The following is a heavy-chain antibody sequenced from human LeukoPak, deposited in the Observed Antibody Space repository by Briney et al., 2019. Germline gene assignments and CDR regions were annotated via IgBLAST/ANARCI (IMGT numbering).Heavy chain of an antibody. Sequence: ASVKVSCKASGYTCTGYYMHWVRQAPGQGLEWMGWINPNSGGTNYAQKFQGRVTMTRDTSISTAYMELSRLRSDDTAVYYCARGRVGATPFDYWGQGTLVTVSS. D-gene: IGHD1-26*01. CDR1: GYTCTGYY. V-gene: IGHV1-2*02. CDR3: ARGRVGATPFDY. CDR2: INPNSGGT. J-gene: IGHJ4*02.